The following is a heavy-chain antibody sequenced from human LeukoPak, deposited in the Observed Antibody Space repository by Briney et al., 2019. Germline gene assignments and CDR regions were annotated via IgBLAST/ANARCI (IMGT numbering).Heavy chain of an antibody. CDR3: ARDSYYYDSSGYIARWFDP. CDR1: GGSISSGSYY. Sequence: SETLSLTCTVSGGSISSGSYYWSWIRQPAGKGLEWIGRIYTSGSTNYNPSLKSRVTISVDTSKNQFSLKLSSVTAADTAVYYCARDSYYYDSSGYIARWFDPWGQGTLVTVSS. CDR2: IYTSGST. V-gene: IGHV4-61*02. D-gene: IGHD3-22*01. J-gene: IGHJ5*02.